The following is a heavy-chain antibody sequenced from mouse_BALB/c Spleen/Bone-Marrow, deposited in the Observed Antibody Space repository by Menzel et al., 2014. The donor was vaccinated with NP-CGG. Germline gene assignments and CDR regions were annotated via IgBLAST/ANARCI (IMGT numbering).Heavy chain of an antibody. J-gene: IGHJ2*01. Sequence: EVMLVESGGGLVQPGGSLNLSCAASGFDFSRYWMSWVRQAPGRGLEWIGEINPDSSMINYTPSLRDKFIISRDNAKNTLYLQMSKVRSEDTALYYCARPGTWGYFDYWGQGTTLTVSS. V-gene: IGHV4-1*02. CDR2: INPDSSMI. CDR1: GFDFSRYW. D-gene: IGHD4-1*01. CDR3: ARPGTWGYFDY.